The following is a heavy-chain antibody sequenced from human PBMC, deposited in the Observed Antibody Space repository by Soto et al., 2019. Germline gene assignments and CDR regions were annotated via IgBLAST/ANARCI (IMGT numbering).Heavy chain of an antibody. V-gene: IGHV3-23*01. Sequence: EVQRLESGGGLVQPGGSLRLSCAASGFTFSNYAMSWVRQAPGKGLAWVSAISGSGGSTYYADAVKGPFTISRDNSKNTVYLRMNSLRAEDTAVFYCAKDRAIRPGTDFDYWGQGTLVTVSS. CDR2: ISGSGGST. CDR1: GFTFSNYA. D-gene: IGHD1-7*01. CDR3: AKDRAIRPGTDFDY. J-gene: IGHJ4*02.